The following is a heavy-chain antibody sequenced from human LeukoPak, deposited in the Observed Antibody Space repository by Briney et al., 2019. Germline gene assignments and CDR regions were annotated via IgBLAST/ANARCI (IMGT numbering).Heavy chain of an antibody. J-gene: IGHJ4*02. CDR3: ARTYNYGDYD. Sequence: ASVKVSCKASGGTFSSYAISWVRQAPGQGLEWMGGIIPIFGTANYAQKFQGRVTITADESTSTAYMELSSLRSEDTAVYYCARTYNYGDYDWGQGTLVTVSS. D-gene: IGHD4-17*01. CDR2: IIPIFGTA. V-gene: IGHV1-69*13. CDR1: GGTFSSYA.